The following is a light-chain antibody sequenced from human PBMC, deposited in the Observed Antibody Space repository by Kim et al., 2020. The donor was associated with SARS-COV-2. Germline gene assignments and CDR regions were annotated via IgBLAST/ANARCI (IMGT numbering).Light chain of an antibody. Sequence: ESVGDRVTITCRASQGISNYVAWYQQKPGKVPKLLIYAAFTLQSGVPSRFSGGGSGTDFTLTISSLQPEDVATYYCQQYNNAPRTFGQGTKVDIK. CDR2: AAF. V-gene: IGKV1-27*01. CDR1: QGISNY. CDR3: QQYNNAPRT. J-gene: IGKJ1*01.